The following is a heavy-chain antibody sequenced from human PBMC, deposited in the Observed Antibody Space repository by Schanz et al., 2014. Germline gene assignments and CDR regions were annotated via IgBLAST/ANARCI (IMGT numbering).Heavy chain of an antibody. CDR2: ISSGGTTI. J-gene: IGHJ4*02. Sequence: EVQLVESGGGLVQPGGSLRLSCAASGLTLSDYWMHWVRQAPGKGLEWIAYISSGGTTIYYADSVKGRFTISRDNSENTLFLEMNSLRLEDTAVYYCARDDGGGYNQIDYWGQGALVTVSS. V-gene: IGHV3-48*04. CDR3: ARDDGGGYNQIDY. CDR1: GLTLSDYW. D-gene: IGHD5-12*01.